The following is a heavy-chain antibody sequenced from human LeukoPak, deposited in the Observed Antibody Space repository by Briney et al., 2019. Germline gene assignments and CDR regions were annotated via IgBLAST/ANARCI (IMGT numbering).Heavy chain of an antibody. V-gene: IGHV1-18*01. Sequence: ASVKVSCKASGYTFTSYGISWVRQAPGQGLEWMGWISAYNGNTNYAQKLQGRVTMTTDTSTSIAYMELRSLRSDDTAVYYCARVDQYYYYMDVWGKGTTVTISS. CDR3: ARVDQYYYYMDV. D-gene: IGHD2-2*01. CDR1: GYTFTSYG. CDR2: ISAYNGNT. J-gene: IGHJ6*03.